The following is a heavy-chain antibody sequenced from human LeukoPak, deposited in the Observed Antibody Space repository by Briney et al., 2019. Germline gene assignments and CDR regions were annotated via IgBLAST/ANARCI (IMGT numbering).Heavy chain of an antibody. CDR1: GFTFTNYS. D-gene: IGHD3-10*01. CDR3: ARVYGSGPFYYYGMDV. J-gene: IGHJ6*02. CDR2: IIVHT. V-gene: IGHV3-21*01. Sequence: GGSLRLTCAASGFTFTNYSMNWVRQAPGKGREWVSSIIVHTYYTDSVLGRFTISRDNANNSLFLQMNSLIAEDTAVYFCARVYGSGPFYYYGMDVWGQGTTVTVSS.